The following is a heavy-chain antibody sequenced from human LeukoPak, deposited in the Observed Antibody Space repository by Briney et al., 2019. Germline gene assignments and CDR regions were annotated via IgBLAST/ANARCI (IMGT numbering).Heavy chain of an antibody. Sequence: SQTLSLTCTVSGGSISSGSYYWSWIRQPAGKGLEWIGRIYTSGSTNYNPSLKSRVTISVDTSKNQFSLKLSSVTAADTAVYYCARYRLGYYFDYWGQGTLVTVSS. D-gene: IGHD3-16*01. J-gene: IGHJ4*02. CDR3: ARYRLGYYFDY. CDR2: IYTSGST. V-gene: IGHV4-61*02. CDR1: GGSISSGSYY.